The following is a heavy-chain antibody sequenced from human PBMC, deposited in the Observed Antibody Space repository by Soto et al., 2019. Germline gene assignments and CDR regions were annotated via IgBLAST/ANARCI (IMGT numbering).Heavy chain of an antibody. V-gene: IGHV3-30-3*01. CDR2: ISYDGGNK. CDR3: ARESVNCGGDCYFDY. J-gene: IGHJ4*02. CDR1: GLTFSSYG. D-gene: IGHD2-21*02. Sequence: GGSLRLSCAASGLTFSSYGMHWVRQAPGKGLEWVAVISYDGGNKYYADSVKGRFTISRDNSKNTLYLQMNSLRAEDTAVYYCARESVNCGGDCYFDYWGQGTLVTVSS.